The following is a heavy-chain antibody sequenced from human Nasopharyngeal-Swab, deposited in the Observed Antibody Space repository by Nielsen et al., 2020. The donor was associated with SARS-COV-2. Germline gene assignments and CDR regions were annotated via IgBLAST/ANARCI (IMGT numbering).Heavy chain of an antibody. V-gene: IGHV1-18*01. CDR3: ARDDSSIYDFWSGYYTSCDY. Sequence: ASVKVSCKASGYTFTSYGISWVRQAPGQGLEWMGWISAYNGNTNYAQKLQGRVTMTTDTSTSTAYMELRSLRSADTAVYYCARDDSSIYDFWSGYYTSCDYWGQGTLVTVSS. D-gene: IGHD3-3*01. CDR1: GYTFTSYG. J-gene: IGHJ4*02. CDR2: ISAYNGNT.